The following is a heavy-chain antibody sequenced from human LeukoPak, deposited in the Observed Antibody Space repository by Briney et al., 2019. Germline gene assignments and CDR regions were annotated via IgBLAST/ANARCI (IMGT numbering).Heavy chain of an antibody. CDR2: ISYDGSNK. J-gene: IGHJ5*02. CDR1: GFTFSGYG. Sequence: GRSLRLSCAASGFTFSGYGMQWVRQVPGKGLEWVALISYDGSNKHYADSVKGRFTISRDNSKNTLYLQMDSLRVEDTAVYYCAKDGPGSWFGEATWGQGSLVTVSS. D-gene: IGHD6-13*01. CDR3: AKDGPGSWFGEAT. V-gene: IGHV3-30*18.